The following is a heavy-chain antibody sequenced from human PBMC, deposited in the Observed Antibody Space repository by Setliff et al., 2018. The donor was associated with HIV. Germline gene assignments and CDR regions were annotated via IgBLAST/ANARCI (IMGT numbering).Heavy chain of an antibody. J-gene: IGHJ5*02. Sequence: ASVKVSCKTSGYFFSEFYIHWVQQAPGKGLEWMGRVNPEDGETIYAEKFQGRVTITADTSTDTAYMELSSLRFGDTAVYYCARSGGGWYNWFDPWGQGTLVTVSS. V-gene: IGHV1-69-2*01. D-gene: IGHD3-16*01. CDR3: ARSGGGWYNWFDP. CDR2: VNPEDGET. CDR1: GYFFSEFY.